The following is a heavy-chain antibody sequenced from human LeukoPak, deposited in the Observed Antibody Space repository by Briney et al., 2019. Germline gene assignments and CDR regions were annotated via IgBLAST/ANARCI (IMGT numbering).Heavy chain of an antibody. Sequence: GGSLRLSCTVSGFTVSSNSMSWVRQAPGKGLEWVSFIYSDNTHYSDSVKGRFTISRDNAKNSLYLQMNSLRAEDTAVYYCARAYGSGFDYWGQGTLVTVSS. CDR1: GFTVSSNS. CDR3: ARAYGSGFDY. J-gene: IGHJ4*02. CDR2: IYSDNT. D-gene: IGHD3-10*01. V-gene: IGHV3-53*01.